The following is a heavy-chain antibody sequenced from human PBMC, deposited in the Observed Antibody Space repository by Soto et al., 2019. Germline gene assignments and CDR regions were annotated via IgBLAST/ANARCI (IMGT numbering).Heavy chain of an antibody. J-gene: IGHJ4*02. CDR1: GGSISSSSYY. CDR3: ARTYYDFWSGYTGHYFDY. Sequence: SETLSLTCTVSGGSISSSSYYWGWIRQPPGKGLEWIGSIYYSGSTYYNPSLKSRVTISVDTSKNQFSLKLSSVTAADTAVYYCARTYYDFWSGYTGHYFDYWGQGTLVTVSS. D-gene: IGHD3-3*01. V-gene: IGHV4-39*01. CDR2: IYYSGST.